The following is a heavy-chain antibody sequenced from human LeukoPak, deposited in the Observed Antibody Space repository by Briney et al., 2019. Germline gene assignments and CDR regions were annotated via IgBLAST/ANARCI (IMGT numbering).Heavy chain of an antibody. V-gene: IGHV4-59*01. CDR3: ARDGGTLSCYMYYFDH. CDR1: GGSISNYY. CDR2: AYYGGSS. Sequence: SETLSLTCRISGGSISNYYWSWIRQSPGKGLEWIGFAYYGGSSNYNPSLKSRATMSLDKSENQFSLRLRSVTAADTAMYYCARDGGTLSCYMYYFDHWGQGALVTDSA. J-gene: IGHJ4*02. D-gene: IGHD2-2*02.